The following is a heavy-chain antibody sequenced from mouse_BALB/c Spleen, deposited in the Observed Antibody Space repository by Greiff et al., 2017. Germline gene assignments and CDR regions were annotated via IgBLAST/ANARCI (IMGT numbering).Heavy chain of an antibody. V-gene: IGHV7-3*02. D-gene: IGHD2-1*01. J-gene: IGHJ4*01. CDR3: ARALYYGNYDYYAMDY. CDR2: IRNKANGYTT. CDR1: GFTFTDYY. Sequence: EVQLVESGGGLVQPGGSLRLSCATSGFTFTDYYMSWVRQPPGKALEWLGFIRNKANGYTTEYSASVKGRFTISRDNSQSILYLQMNTLRAEDSATYYCARALYYGNYDYYAMDYWGQGTSVTVSS.